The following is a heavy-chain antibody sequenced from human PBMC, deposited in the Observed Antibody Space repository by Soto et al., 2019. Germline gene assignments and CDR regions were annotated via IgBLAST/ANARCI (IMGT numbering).Heavy chain of an antibody. J-gene: IGHJ4*02. CDR2: ISGSGGST. D-gene: IGHD1-26*01. CDR3: AKVGTPSIVGAPMGGYYFDY. V-gene: IGHV3-23*01. CDR1: GFTFSSYA. Sequence: HPGGSLRLSCAASGFTFSSYAMSWVRQAPGKGLEWVSAISGSGGSTYYADSVKGRFTISRDNSKNTLYLQMNSLRAEDTAVYYCAKVGTPSIVGAPMGGYYFDYWGQGTLVTVSS.